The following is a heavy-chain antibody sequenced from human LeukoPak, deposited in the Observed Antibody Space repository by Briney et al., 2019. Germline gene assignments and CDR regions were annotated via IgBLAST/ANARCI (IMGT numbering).Heavy chain of an antibody. V-gene: IGHV4-59*01. CDR1: GGSISSYY. J-gene: IGHJ5*02. Sequence: SETLSLTCTVSGGSISSYYWSWIRQPPGKGLEWIGYIYYSGSTNYNPSLKSRVTISVDTPKNQFSLRLSSVTAADTAVYYCARQIVVVPAAMRGPFDPWGQGTLVTVSS. CDR2: IYYSGST. D-gene: IGHD2-2*01. CDR3: ARQIVVVPAAMRGPFDP.